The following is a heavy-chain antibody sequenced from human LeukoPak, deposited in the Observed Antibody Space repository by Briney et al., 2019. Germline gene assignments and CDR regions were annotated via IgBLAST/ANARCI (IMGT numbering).Heavy chain of an antibody. CDR1: GFTFGDYA. J-gene: IGHJ4*02. D-gene: IGHD6-19*01. CDR3: TRGRIAVAGPFDY. CDR2: IRSKAYGGTT. V-gene: IGHV3-49*04. Sequence: GGSLRLSCTASGFTFGDYAMSWVRQAPGKGLEWVGFIRSKAYGGTTEYAASVKGRFTISRDDSKSIAYLQMNSLKTEDTAVYYCTRGRIAVAGPFDYWGQGSLVTVSS.